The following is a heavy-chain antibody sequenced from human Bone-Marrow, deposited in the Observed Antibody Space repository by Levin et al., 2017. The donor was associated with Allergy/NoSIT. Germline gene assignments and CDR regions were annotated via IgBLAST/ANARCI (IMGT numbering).Heavy chain of an antibody. J-gene: IGHJ6*02. CDR2: VSWNSGTI. CDR1: RFTFTDSA. D-gene: IGHD4-23*01. V-gene: IGHV3-9*01. Sequence: LSLTCAASRFTFTDSAIHWIRQAPGRGLEWVSGVSWNSGTIGYTDSVKGRFTISRDNAKNSPYLQMNSLRTEETALYSCARHKDYGGNGYYYYSMHDWGQGTTVTVSS. CDR3: ARHKDYGGNGYYYYSMHD.